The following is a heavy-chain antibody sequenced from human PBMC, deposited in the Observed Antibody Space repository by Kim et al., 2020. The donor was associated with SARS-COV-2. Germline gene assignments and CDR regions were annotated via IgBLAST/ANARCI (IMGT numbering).Heavy chain of an antibody. CDR2: ISGYNGKT. Sequence: ASVKVSCKASGYTFTTNGISWVRQAPGQGLEWMGWISGYNGKTNYAQKVQGRVTMTTDTSTSTAYMELRSLRSDDTAVYYCARDYGSGSYRYDYWGQGALVTVSS. CDR3: ARDYGSGSYRYDY. D-gene: IGHD3-10*01. CDR1: GYTFTTNG. V-gene: IGHV1-18*01. J-gene: IGHJ4*02.